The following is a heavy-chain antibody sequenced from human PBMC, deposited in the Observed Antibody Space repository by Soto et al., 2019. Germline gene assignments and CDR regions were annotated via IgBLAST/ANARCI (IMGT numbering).Heavy chain of an antibody. V-gene: IGHV3-23*01. CDR3: AKDLTAVHIVVVTAIPD. D-gene: IGHD2-21*02. J-gene: IGHJ6*02. CDR1: GFTFSSYS. Sequence: EVQLLESGGGLVQPGGSLRLSCAASGFTFSSYSMSWVRQAPGKGLEWVSGFRTGGDDATTYYADSVKGRFTISRDNSKNTLYLQMNSLRAEDTAVYYCAKDLTAVHIVVVTAIPDWGQGTTVTVSS. CDR2: FRTGGDDATT.